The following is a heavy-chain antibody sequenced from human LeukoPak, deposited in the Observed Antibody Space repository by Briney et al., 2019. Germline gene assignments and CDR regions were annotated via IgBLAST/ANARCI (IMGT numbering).Heavy chain of an antibody. J-gene: IGHJ4*02. CDR1: GFTVSSNY. CDR3: ASLSSGWYPDY. CDR2: IYSGGST. Sequence: GGSLRLSCAASGFTVSSNYMSWVRQAPGKGLEWVSVIYSGGSTYYADSVKGRFTISRDNSKNTLYLQMNSLRAEDTAVYYYASLSSGWYPDYWGQGTLVTVSS. V-gene: IGHV3-53*01. D-gene: IGHD6-19*01.